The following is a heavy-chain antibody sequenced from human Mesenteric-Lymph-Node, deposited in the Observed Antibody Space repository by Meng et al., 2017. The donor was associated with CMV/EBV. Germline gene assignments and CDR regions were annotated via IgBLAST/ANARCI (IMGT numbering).Heavy chain of an antibody. CDR2: IIPIVGTP. Sequence: GGTFSSYAISWVRQAPGQGLEWMGGIIPIVGTPDYAQKFQGRVTITADKSTSTAYMELSSLRSEDTAVYYCASPYWGYSSNWYPFDYWGQGTLVTVSS. CDR3: ASPYWGYSSNWYPFDY. CDR1: GGTFSSYA. V-gene: IGHV1-69*06. D-gene: IGHD6-13*01. J-gene: IGHJ4*02.